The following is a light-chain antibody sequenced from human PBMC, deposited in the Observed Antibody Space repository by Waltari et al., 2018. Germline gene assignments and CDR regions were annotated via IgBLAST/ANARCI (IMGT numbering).Light chain of an antibody. CDR1: SGTVSSNYY. Sequence: QTVLTQEASFAVSPGGTVTLTCGLISGTVSSNYYPSWFQQTPGHPPRTIMYNTDARSSGLPDRFSGSISGNKAALTITGSQAEDESDYYCVLSLATGLWVFGGGTRLTVL. CDR2: NTD. J-gene: IGLJ3*02. V-gene: IGLV8-61*01. CDR3: VLSLATGLWV.